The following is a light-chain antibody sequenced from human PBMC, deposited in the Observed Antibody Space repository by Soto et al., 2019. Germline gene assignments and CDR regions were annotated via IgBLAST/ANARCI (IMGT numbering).Light chain of an antibody. J-gene: IGKJ1*01. CDR2: GAS. CDR3: QKYGGSWRT. CDR1: QSVSSNY. V-gene: IGKV3-20*01. Sequence: EIVLTQSPGTLSLSPGERATLSCRASQSVSSNYLAWYQQKPGQAPRLLIYGASSKATGIPDRFSGSGSGTAFTLTVSRMEPEDFAVYYCQKYGGSWRTFGQGTKVEMK.